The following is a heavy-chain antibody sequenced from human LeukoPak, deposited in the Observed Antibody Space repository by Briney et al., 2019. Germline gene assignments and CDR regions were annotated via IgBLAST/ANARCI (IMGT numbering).Heavy chain of an antibody. CDR2: IKQDGSEI. V-gene: IGHV3-7*01. J-gene: IGHJ4*02. Sequence: PGGSLRLSCAASGFTFSSYCMSWVRQAPGKGLEWVANIKQDGSEIHYVDSVKGRFTIFRDSAESSLYLHMSSLRAEDTAVYYCARLHRLGDTSNYRHLDFWGQGTLVTVSS. CDR1: GFTFSSYC. D-gene: IGHD3-22*01. CDR3: ARLHRLGDTSNYRHLDF.